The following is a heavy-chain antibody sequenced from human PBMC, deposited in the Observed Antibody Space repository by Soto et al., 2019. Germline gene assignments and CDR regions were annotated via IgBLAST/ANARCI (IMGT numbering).Heavy chain of an antibody. CDR2: LTGSGAST. J-gene: IGHJ4*02. CDR3: AQDFGGRRPVHY. V-gene: IGHV3-23*01. D-gene: IGHD1-26*01. CDR1: GFTFGSYA. Sequence: EVQLLESGGGLVQPGGSLRISCAASGFTFGSYAMTWVRQAPGKGLEWVSALTGSGASTYYADSVRSRFIISRDNSKNTLYLQMYSLRAEDTAVYYCAQDFGGRRPVHYWGQGTLVTVSS.